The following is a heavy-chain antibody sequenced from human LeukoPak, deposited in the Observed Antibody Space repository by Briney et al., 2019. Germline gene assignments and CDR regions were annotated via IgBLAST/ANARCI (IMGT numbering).Heavy chain of an antibody. CDR1: GGSFSGYY. D-gene: IGHD3-9*01. CDR2: IYSGGST. J-gene: IGHJ4*02. Sequence: ETLSLTCAVYGGSFSGYYWTWVRQAPGKGLEWVSVIYSGGSTYYADSVKGQFTISRDDSKNTLYLQMNSLRGEDTAVYYCARGTSTAYFQLYFASWGQGTLVTVSS. V-gene: IGHV3-53*01. CDR3: ARGTSTAYFQLYFAS.